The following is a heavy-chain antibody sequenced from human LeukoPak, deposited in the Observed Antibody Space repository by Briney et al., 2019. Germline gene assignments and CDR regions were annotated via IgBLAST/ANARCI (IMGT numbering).Heavy chain of an antibody. V-gene: IGHV4-4*07. Sequence: SEILSLTCTVSGGSISSYYWSWIRQPAGKGLEWIGRIYTSGSTNYNPSLKSRVTMSVDTSKNQFSLKLSSVTAADTAVYYCAREAGYCSSTSCYTREFYYYYYMDVWGKGTTVTVSS. D-gene: IGHD2-2*02. CDR3: AREAGYCSSTSCYTREFYYYYYMDV. CDR1: GGSISSYY. J-gene: IGHJ6*03. CDR2: IYTSGST.